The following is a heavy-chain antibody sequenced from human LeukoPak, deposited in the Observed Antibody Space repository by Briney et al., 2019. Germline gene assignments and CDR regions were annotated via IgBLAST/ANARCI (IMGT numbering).Heavy chain of an antibody. CDR1: GYTFTSYG. CDR2: ISAYNGNT. J-gene: IGHJ3*02. Sequence: ASVKVSCKASGYTFTSYGISWVRQAPGQGLEWMGWISAYNGNTNYAQKLQGRLTMTTDTSTSTAYMELRSLRSDDTAVYYCARDGLSEIDDAFDIWGQGTMVTVSS. V-gene: IGHV1-18*01. CDR3: ARDGLSEIDDAFDI. D-gene: IGHD3/OR15-3a*01.